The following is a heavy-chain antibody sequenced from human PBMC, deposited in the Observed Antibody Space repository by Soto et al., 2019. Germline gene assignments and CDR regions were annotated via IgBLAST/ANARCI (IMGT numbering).Heavy chain of an antibody. CDR3: ARDRCSSTSCYGNDAFDI. D-gene: IGHD2-2*01. V-gene: IGHV1-69*08. Sequence: QVQLVQSGAEVKKPGSSVKVSCKASGGTFSSYTISWVRQAPGQGLEWMGRIIPILGIANYAQKFQGRVTITADKATGTAYMELSSLRSEDTAVYYCARDRCSSTSCYGNDAFDIWGQGTMVTVSS. J-gene: IGHJ3*02. CDR1: GGTFSSYT. CDR2: IIPILGIA.